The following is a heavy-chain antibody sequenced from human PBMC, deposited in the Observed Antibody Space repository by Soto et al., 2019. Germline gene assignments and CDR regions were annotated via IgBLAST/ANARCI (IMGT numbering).Heavy chain of an antibody. CDR3: AAAYRLFGGVIFAPDYGMDV. CDR1: GLTFTSSA. D-gene: IGHD3-3*01. V-gene: IGHV1-58*01. Sequence: ASVKVSCKASGLTFTSSAVQWVRQARGQRLEWIGWIVVGSGNTNYAQKFQERVTITRDMSTSKAYMELSSLRSEETAVYYCAAAYRLFGGVIFAPDYGMDVWGQGNTVTVSS. CDR2: IVVGSGNT. J-gene: IGHJ6*02.